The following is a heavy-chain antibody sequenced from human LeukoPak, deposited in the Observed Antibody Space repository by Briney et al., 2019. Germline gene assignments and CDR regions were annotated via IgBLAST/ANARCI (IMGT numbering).Heavy chain of an antibody. Sequence: PSQTLSLTCTVSGGSISSGDYYWSWIRQPPGKGLEWIGYIYYSGSTYYNPSLKSRVTISVDTSKNQFSLKLSSVTAADTAVYYCAITEADSSGYYSPYWGQGTLVTVSS. V-gene: IGHV4-30-4*01. CDR3: AITEADSSGYYSPY. CDR2: IYYSGST. CDR1: GGSISSGDYY. D-gene: IGHD3-22*01. J-gene: IGHJ4*02.